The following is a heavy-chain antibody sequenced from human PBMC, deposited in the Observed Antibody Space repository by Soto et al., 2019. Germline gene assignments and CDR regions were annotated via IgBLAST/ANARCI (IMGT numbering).Heavy chain of an antibody. J-gene: IGHJ5*02. V-gene: IGHV3-11*01. CDR3: ARDGRGPSALDL. CDR2: ISGNGRTM. Sequence: QVQLVESGGGLVQPGGPLRLSFAASGFTFSDFYMNWIRQAPGKGLEWLSYISGNGRTMYYADPVKGRFTISRDNTKKSLYLEMTSLRADDSAMYYCARDGRGPSALDLWGQGTLVTVSS. D-gene: IGHD1-26*01. CDR1: GFTFSDFY.